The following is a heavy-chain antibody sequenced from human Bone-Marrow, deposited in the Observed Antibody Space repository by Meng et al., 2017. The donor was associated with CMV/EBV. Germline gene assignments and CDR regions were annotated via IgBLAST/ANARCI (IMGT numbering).Heavy chain of an antibody. CDR1: GFTFDDYA. D-gene: IGHD3-10*01. V-gene: IGHV3-9*03. Sequence: GGSLRLSCAASGFTFDDYAMHWVRQAPGKGLEWVSGISWNSGSIGYADSVKGRFTISRDNAKNSLYLQMNSLRAEDMALYYCARARYYGSGIAGMDVWGQGTTVTVSS. J-gene: IGHJ6*02. CDR2: ISWNSGSI. CDR3: ARARYYGSGIAGMDV.